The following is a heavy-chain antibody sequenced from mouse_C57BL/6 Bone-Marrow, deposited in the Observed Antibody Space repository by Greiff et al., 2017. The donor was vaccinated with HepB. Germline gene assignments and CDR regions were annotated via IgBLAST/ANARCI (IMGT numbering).Heavy chain of an antibody. Sequence: QVQLQQSGTELVKPGASVKLSCKASGYTFTSYWMHWVKQRPGQGLEWIGNINPSNGGTNYNEKFKSKATLTVDKSSSTAYMQLSSLTSEDSAVYYGARYYYGSSPHYFYYWGQGTTLTVSS. D-gene: IGHD1-1*01. V-gene: IGHV1-53*01. CDR2: INPSNGGT. CDR1: GYTFTSYW. CDR3: ARYYYGSSPHYFYY. J-gene: IGHJ2*01.